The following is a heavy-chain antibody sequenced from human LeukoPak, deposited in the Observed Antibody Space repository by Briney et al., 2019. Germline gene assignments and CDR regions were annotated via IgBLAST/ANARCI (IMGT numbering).Heavy chain of an antibody. CDR3: ARRMDSSGYSYFDY. J-gene: IGHJ4*02. Sequence: GGSLRPSCAASGFTFSSYSMNWVRQAPGKGLEWVSYISRSSSTIYYGDSVKGRFTISRDNAKNSLYLQMNSLRDEDTAVYYCARRMDSSGYSYFDYWGQGTLVTVSS. CDR1: GFTFSSYS. D-gene: IGHD3-22*01. V-gene: IGHV3-48*02. CDR2: ISRSSSTI.